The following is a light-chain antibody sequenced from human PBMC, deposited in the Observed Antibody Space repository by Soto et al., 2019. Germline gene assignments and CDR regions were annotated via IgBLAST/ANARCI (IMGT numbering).Light chain of an antibody. CDR1: QSISDS. CDR3: QQYNRYWT. V-gene: IGKV1-5*03. J-gene: IGKJ1*01. CDR2: EES. Sequence: DIQMTQSPSTLSASVGDRVTITCRASQSISDSLAWYQQKPGKAPKLLIDEESSLKSGVPSTFSGSRSGTEYTLTISSLQPDDFATYYCQQYNRYWTFGQGTKVEIK.